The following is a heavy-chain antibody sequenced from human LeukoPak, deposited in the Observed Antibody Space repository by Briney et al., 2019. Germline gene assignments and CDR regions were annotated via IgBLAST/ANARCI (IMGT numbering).Heavy chain of an antibody. D-gene: IGHD2-21*01. V-gene: IGHV1-3*01. Sequence: ASVKVSCKASGYTFTSYAMHLVRQAPGQRLEWMGWINAGNGNTKYSQKFQGRVTITRDTSASTAYMELSSLRSEDTAVYYCARAILGAAYDYWGQGTLVTVSS. CDR2: INAGNGNT. CDR3: ARAILGAAYDY. CDR1: GYTFTSYA. J-gene: IGHJ4*02.